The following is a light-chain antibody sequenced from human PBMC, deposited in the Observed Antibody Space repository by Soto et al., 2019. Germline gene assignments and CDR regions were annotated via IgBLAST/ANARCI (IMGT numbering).Light chain of an antibody. V-gene: IGKV3-20*01. CDR1: QRVSSSY. J-gene: IGKJ3*01. CDR3: RQYGNSALT. Sequence: EIVLTQSPGTLSLSPGERATLSCRASQRVSSSYLAWYQQKPGQAPRLLIYGASSRATGIPDRFSGGGSATVVTLTIGRLEPARFAVYYCRQYGNSALTSGPGNKVDI. CDR2: GAS.